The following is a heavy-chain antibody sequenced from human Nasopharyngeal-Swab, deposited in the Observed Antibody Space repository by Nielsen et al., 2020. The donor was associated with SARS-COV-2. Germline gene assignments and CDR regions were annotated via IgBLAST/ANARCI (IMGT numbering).Heavy chain of an antibody. CDR1: GFTFSSYA. CDR2: ISGSGGST. D-gene: IGHD4-17*01. V-gene: IGHV3-23*01. CDR3: AKDVHGDYGGIDY. J-gene: IGHJ4*02. Sequence: GGSLRLSCAASGFTFSSYAMSWVRQAPGKGLEWVSAISGSGGSTYYADSVKGRFTISRDNSKNTLYLQMNSLRAEETVVYYCAKDVHGDYGGIDYWGQGILVTVSS.